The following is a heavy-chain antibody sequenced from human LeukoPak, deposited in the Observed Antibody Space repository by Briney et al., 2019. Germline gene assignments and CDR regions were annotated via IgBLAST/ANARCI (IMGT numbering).Heavy chain of an antibody. J-gene: IGHJ4*02. V-gene: IGHV3-15*01. Sequence: GGSLRLSCAASGFTFSNARMSWVRQAPGKGLEWVGRIKSKIDGGTTDYAAPVKGRFTISRDDSKNTLYLQMNTLKTEDTAVYYCTTASDCSGGSCYFDYWGQGTLVTVSS. CDR3: TTASDCSGGSCYFDY. D-gene: IGHD2-15*01. CDR2: IKSKIDGGTT. CDR1: GFTFSNAR.